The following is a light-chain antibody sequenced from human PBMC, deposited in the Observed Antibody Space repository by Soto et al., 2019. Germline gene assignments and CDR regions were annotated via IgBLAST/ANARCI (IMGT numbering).Light chain of an antibody. CDR2: HAS. CDR3: QQYMSYS. J-gene: IGKJ1*01. Sequence: IQMTQSPSTLPSSVGDRVTITCRPSQSISTWLAWYQQKPRTAPKLLIYHASTLASGVPSRFSGSGSGTEFTLTISSLQPDDFATYYCQQYMSYSFGQGTKVDIK. CDR1: QSISTW. V-gene: IGKV1-5*01.